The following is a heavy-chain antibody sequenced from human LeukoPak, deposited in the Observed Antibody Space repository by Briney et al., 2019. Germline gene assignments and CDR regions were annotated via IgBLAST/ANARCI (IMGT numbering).Heavy chain of an antibody. CDR1: GYTLTELS. CDR3: ATVPVVPAAKRDYHYYYGMDV. D-gene: IGHD2-2*01. J-gene: IGHJ6*02. Sequence: ASVKVSSKVSGYTLTELSMHWVRQAPGKGLEWMGGFDPEDGETIYAQKFQGRVAMTEGTSTDTAYMELSSLRSEDTAVYYCATVPVVPAAKRDYHYYYGMDVWGQGTTVTVSS. CDR2: FDPEDGET. V-gene: IGHV1-24*01.